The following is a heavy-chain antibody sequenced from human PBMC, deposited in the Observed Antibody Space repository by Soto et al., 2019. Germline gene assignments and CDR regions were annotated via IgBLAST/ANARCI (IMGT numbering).Heavy chain of an antibody. CDR3: ATAGDFDY. CDR2: ISWNSGSI. J-gene: IGHJ4*02. D-gene: IGHD3-10*01. V-gene: IGHV3-9*01. Sequence: DVQLVESGGGLVQPGRSLRLSCAASGFTFDDYAMHWVRQAPGKGLEWVSGISWNSGSIGYADSVKGRFTISRDNAKNSLYLQMNSLRAEDTALYYCATAGDFDYWGQGTLVTVSS. CDR1: GFTFDDYA.